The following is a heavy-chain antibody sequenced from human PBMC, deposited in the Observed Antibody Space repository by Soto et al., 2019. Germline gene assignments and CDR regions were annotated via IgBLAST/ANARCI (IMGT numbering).Heavy chain of an antibody. CDR3: ARGPTGWFGYDY. V-gene: IGHV3-74*01. Sequence: DVQLVESGGGLVQPGGSLRLSCAASGFTFSSSWMRWVRQAPGKGLVWVSRINSGASTTNYADSVKGRFTISRDNAKNTLYLHMDSLTADDTAVYYCARGPTGWFGYDYWGQGTLVTVSS. J-gene: IGHJ4*02. CDR1: GFTFSSSW. CDR2: INSGASTT. D-gene: IGHD3-10*01.